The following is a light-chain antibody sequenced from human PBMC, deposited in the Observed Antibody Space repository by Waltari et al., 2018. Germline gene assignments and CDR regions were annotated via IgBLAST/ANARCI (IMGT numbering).Light chain of an antibody. CDR1: SLRRYY. J-gene: IGLJ2*01. CDR2: GQN. CDR3: HSRDSSSTRF. Sequence: SSELTQDPTVSVALGQTVRSTCKGDSLRRYYPSWYQQRPGQAPILVLYGQNSRPSGIPDRFSGSISGNTASLTITGAQAEDEADYYCHSRDSSSTRFFGGGTRLTV. V-gene: IGLV3-19*01.